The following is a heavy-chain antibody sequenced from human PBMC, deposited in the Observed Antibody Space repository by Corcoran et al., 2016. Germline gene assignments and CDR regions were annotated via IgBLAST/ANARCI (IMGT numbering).Heavy chain of an antibody. CDR2: ISGYNDNT. J-gene: IGHJ4*02. V-gene: IGHV1-18*01. D-gene: IGHD3-10*01. Sequence: QVQLVQSGGEVKKPGASVKVSCKTSGYTFNNYGISWVRQAPGQGLEWMGWISGYNDNTKYAQKFQGRVTMTTDTSTTTVYMELRSLRFDDTAVYYWARDPGSGSLRVWDYWGQGTLVTVSS. CDR3: ARDPGSGSLRVWDY. CDR1: GYTFNNYG.